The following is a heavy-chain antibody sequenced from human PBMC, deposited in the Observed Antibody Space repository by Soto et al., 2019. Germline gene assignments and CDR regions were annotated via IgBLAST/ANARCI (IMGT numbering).Heavy chain of an antibody. CDR3: AILRYDSSGYFDY. D-gene: IGHD3-22*01. V-gene: IGHV3-30*03. CDR1: GFTFSSYG. Sequence: QVQLVESGGGVVQPGRSLRLSCAASGFTFSSYGMHWVRQAPDKGLEWVAVISYDGSNKYYADSVKGRFTISRDNSKNTLYLQMNSLRAEDTAVYYCAILRYDSSGYFDYWGQGTLVTVSS. CDR2: ISYDGSNK. J-gene: IGHJ4*02.